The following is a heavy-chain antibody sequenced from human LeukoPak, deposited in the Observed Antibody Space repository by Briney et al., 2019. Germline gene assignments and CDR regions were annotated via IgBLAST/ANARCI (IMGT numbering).Heavy chain of an antibody. CDR1: GFTSTNAW. D-gene: IGHD1-26*01. Sequence: GGSLRLSCAASGFTSTNAWMSWVRQAPGKGPEWVGHIKSKTDSGTTDYAAPVKGRFTISRDDSKNTLSLQMNSLKTEDTAVYYCTTAYSGFYWGQGTLVTVSS. J-gene: IGHJ4*02. CDR3: TTAYSGFY. V-gene: IGHV3-15*01. CDR2: IKSKTDSGTT.